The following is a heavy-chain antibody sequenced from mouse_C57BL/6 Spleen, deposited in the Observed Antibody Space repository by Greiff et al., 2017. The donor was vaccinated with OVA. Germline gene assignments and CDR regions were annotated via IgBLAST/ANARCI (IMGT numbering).Heavy chain of an antibody. V-gene: IGHV3-1*01. J-gene: IGHJ3*01. CDR3: ARSYDGYYFWFAY. Sequence: EVQLQQSGPGMVKPSQSLSLTCTVTGYSITSGYDWHWIRHFPGNKLEWMGYISYSGSTNYNPSLKSRISITHDTSKNHFFLKLNSVTTEDTATYYCARSYDGYYFWFAYWGQGTLVTVSA. CDR2: ISYSGST. CDR1: GYSITSGYD. D-gene: IGHD2-3*01.